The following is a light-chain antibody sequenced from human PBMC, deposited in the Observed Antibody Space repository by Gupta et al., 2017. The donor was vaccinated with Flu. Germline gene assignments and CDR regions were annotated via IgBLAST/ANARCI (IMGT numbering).Light chain of an antibody. CDR1: SSDIGAYNF. V-gene: IGLV2-14*01. J-gene: IGLJ3*02. Sequence: HSALTQPASVSGSPGQSITISCTGTSSDIGAYNFVSWYQQHPGKAPKLLIYEVIYEFTNGPSGLSNRFSGSKSGNTASLTISGLQAEDEAHYYCSSYTTSNTLVFGGGTKLTVL. CDR2: EVIYEFT. CDR3: SSYTTSNTLV.